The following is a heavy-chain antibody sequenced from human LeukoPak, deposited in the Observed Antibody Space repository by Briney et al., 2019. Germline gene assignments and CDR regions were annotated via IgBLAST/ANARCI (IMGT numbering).Heavy chain of an antibody. CDR3: ARATYCSGGSCYAFDP. V-gene: IGHV3-53*01. D-gene: IGHD2-15*01. CDR2: IYSGGST. CDR1: GFTVSSNY. J-gene: IGHJ5*02. Sequence: GVLRLSCAASGFTVSSNYMSWVRQAPGKGLEWVSVIYSGGSTYYADSVKGRFTISRDNSKNTLYLQMNSLRAEDTAVYYCARATYCSGGSCYAFDPWGQGILVTVSS.